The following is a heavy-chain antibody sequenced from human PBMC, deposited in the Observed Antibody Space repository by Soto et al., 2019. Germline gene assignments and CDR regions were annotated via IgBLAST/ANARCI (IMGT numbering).Heavy chain of an antibody. D-gene: IGHD3-10*01. J-gene: IGHJ6*03. CDR1: GFTFSSYA. CDR3: ARAPITMVRGVLHYMDV. Sequence: QPGGSLRLSCAASGFTFSSYAMHWVRQAPGKGLEYVSAISSNGGSTYYANSVKGRFTISRDNSKNTLYLQMGSLRAEDMAVYYCARAPITMVRGVLHYMDVWGKGTTVTISS. V-gene: IGHV3-64*01. CDR2: ISSNGGST.